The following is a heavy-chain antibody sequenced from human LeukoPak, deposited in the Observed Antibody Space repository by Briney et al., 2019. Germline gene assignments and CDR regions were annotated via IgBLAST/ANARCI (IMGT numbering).Heavy chain of an antibody. V-gene: IGHV4-34*01. CDR2: INHSGST. CDR1: GGSFSGYY. Sequence: SETLSLTCAVYGGSFSGYYWSWIRQPPGKGLEWIGEINHSGSTNYNPSLKSRVTISVDTSKNQFSLKLSSVTAADTAVYYCARGRGTMVRGYNWFDPWGQGTLVTVSS. D-gene: IGHD3-10*01. J-gene: IGHJ5*02. CDR3: ARGRGTMVRGYNWFDP.